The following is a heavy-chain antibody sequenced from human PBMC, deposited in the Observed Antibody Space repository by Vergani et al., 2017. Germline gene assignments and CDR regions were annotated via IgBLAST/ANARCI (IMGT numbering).Heavy chain of an antibody. D-gene: IGHD3-10*01. J-gene: IGHJ6*03. V-gene: IGHV4-34*01. CDR1: GGSFRGYY. Sequence: QVQLQQWGAGLLKPSATLSLTCAVYGGSFRGYYCSWIRQPPAKGLEWIGEINHSGSTNYNPSLKSRVTISVDTSKNQYSLKLSSVTAADTAVYYCARAVRGFIMLSYYYYYCMDVWGKGTTVTVSS. CDR2: INHSGST. CDR3: ARAVRGFIMLSYYYYYCMDV.